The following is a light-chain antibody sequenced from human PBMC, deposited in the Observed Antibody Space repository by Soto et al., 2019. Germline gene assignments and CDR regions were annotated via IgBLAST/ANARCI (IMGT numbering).Light chain of an antibody. J-gene: IGKJ4*01. CDR1: QGISSY. V-gene: IGKV1-9*01. Sequence: IQLTQSPSSLSASVGDRVTITCRVSQGISSYLAWYQQKPGKAPKLLIYAASTLQSGVQSRFSGSGSGTDFTLTISSLQPEDFATYYCQQLNSYPLTFGGGTKV. CDR3: QQLNSYPLT. CDR2: AAS.